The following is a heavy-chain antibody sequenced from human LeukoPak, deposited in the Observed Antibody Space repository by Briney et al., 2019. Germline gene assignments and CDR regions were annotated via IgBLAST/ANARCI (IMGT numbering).Heavy chain of an antibody. CDR1: GGSISSSGYY. D-gene: IGHD3-22*01. J-gene: IGHJ4*02. V-gene: IGHV3-23*01. CDR2: ISGSGGST. CDR3: AKSVSRYYDSSGRSGHDY. Sequence: ETLSLTCTVSGGSISSSGYYWGWVRQAPGKGLEWVSAISGSGGSTYYADSVKGRFTISRDNSKNTLYLQMNSLRAEDTAVYYCAKSVSRYYDSSGRSGHDYWGQGTLVTVSS.